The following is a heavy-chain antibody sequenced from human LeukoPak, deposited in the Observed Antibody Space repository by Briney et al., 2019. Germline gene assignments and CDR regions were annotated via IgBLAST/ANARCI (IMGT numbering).Heavy chain of an antibody. Sequence: SPSETLSLTCTVSGGSISSYYWSWIRQPPGKGLEWIGYIYYSGSTNYNPSLKSRVTISVDTSKNQFSLKLSSVTAADTAVYFCARGGRYMSASWYRSVYYYMDVWGKGTTVTVSS. J-gene: IGHJ6*03. CDR2: IYYSGST. D-gene: IGHD6-13*01. V-gene: IGHV4-59*12. CDR3: ARGGRYMSASWYRSVYYYMDV. CDR1: GGSISSYY.